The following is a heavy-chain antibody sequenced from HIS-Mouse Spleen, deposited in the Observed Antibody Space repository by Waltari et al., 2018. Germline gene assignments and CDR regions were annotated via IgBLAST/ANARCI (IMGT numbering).Heavy chain of an antibody. Sequence: QLQLQESGPGLVKPSETLSLTCTVSGGSISSTRSYWGWIRQPPGKGLEWIVSIYYSGSTYYNPSLKSRVTISVDTSKNQFSLKLSSVTAADTAVYYCAREIPYSSSWYDWYFDLWGRGTLVTVSS. V-gene: IGHV4-39*07. CDR2: IYYSGST. D-gene: IGHD6-13*01. J-gene: IGHJ2*01. CDR3: AREIPYSSSWYDWYFDL. CDR1: GGSISSTRSY.